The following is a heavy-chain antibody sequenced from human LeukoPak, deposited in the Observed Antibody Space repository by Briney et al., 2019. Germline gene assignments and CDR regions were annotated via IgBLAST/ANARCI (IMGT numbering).Heavy chain of an antibody. V-gene: IGHV4-34*01. CDR1: GGSFSGYY. CDR2: VNHSGST. J-gene: IGHJ4*02. D-gene: IGHD3-16*02. CDR3: RSYDYVWGSYRYDY. Sequence: SETLSLTCAVYGGSFSGYYWSWIRQPPGKGLEWIGEVNHSGSTNYNPSLKSRVTISVDTSKNQFSLKLSSVTAADTAVYYCRSYDYVWGSYRYDYWGQGTLVTVSS.